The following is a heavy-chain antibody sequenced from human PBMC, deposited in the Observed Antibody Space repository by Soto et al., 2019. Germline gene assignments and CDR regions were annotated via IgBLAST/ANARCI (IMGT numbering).Heavy chain of an antibody. V-gene: IGHV4-31*03. CDR3: ARDVARGGNFDY. Sequence: QVQLQESGPGLVKPSQTLSLTCTVSGGSISSGGYYWSWIRQHPGKGLEWIGYIYYSGSTYYNPSPESRVTISVATSKNQFSLKLSSVTAADTAVYYCARDVARGGNFDYWGQGTLVTVSS. J-gene: IGHJ4*02. CDR1: GGSISSGGYY. CDR2: IYYSGST. D-gene: IGHD3-16*01.